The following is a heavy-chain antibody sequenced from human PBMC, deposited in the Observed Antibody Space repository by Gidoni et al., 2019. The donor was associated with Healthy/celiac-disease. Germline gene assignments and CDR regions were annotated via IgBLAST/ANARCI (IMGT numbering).Heavy chain of an antibody. Sequence: QVQLVQSGAEVKKPGASVKVSCKASGYTFTGYYMHWVRQAPGQGLEWMGWINPNSGGTNYAQKFQGRVTMTRDTSISTAYMELSRLRSDDTAVYYCARDSGDYVWGSYEDYWGQGTLVTVSS. CDR1: GYTFTGYY. D-gene: IGHD3-16*01. CDR2: INPNSGGT. J-gene: IGHJ4*02. CDR3: ARDSGDYVWGSYEDY. V-gene: IGHV1-2*02.